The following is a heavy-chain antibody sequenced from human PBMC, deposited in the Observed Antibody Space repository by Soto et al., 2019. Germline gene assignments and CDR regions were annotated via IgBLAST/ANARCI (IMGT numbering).Heavy chain of an antibody. J-gene: IGHJ4*02. CDR2: IKRETDGGTT. CDR3: TTGLSSGYYNFDS. D-gene: IGHD3-22*01. V-gene: IGHV3-15*01. CDR1: GFTFSNAW. Sequence: EVQLVESGGGLVKPGGSLRLSCTASGFTFSNAWMSWVRQAPGKGLEWVGRIKRETDGGTTDYTAPVKGRFIISRDDSKDTLYLQMNSLKTEDTAVYYCTTGLSSGYYNFDSWCQGTLVTVSS.